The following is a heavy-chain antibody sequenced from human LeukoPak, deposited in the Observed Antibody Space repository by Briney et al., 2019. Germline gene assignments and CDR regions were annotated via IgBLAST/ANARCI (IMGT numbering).Heavy chain of an antibody. D-gene: IGHD5-24*01. J-gene: IGHJ4*02. V-gene: IGHV3-48*01. CDR3: ARDYKYAFDN. CDR2: IGIDSGNT. Sequence: GSLRLSCAASGFTFSDYSMNWVRQAPGKGLEWISYIGIDSGNTNYADSVKGRFTISGNKAKNSLYLQMNSLRVEDTAVYYCARDYKYAFDNWGQGTLVTVSS. CDR1: GFTFSDYS.